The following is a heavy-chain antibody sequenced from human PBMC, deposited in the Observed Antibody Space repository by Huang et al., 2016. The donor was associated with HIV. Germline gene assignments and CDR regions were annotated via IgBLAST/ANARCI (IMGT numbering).Heavy chain of an antibody. V-gene: IGHV5-51*03. Sequence: VQLVQSGAEVRKPGESLKMSCQVSGYIFTRYWIGWVRQLPGKGLEWMGIIYPSDSDTKYSPSFEGQVTISVDRSNSTAYLQWSSLRASDTAVYYCARRSTPMAFDYWGQGTLVTVAS. D-gene: IGHD5-18*01. CDR1: GYIFTRYW. J-gene: IGHJ4*02. CDR3: ARRSTPMAFDY. CDR2: IYPSDSDT.